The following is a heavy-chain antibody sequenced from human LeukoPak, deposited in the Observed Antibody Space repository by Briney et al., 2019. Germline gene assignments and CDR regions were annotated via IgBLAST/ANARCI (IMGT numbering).Heavy chain of an antibody. CDR2: IYHSGST. J-gene: IGHJ6*02. CDR1: GYSISSGYY. V-gene: IGHV4-38-2*02. CDR3: ARYDSSGYYYYGMDV. D-gene: IGHD3-22*01. Sequence: SETLSLTCTVSGYSISSGYYWGWIRQPPGKGLEWIGSIYHSGSTYYNPSLKSRVTISVDTSKNQFSLKLSSVTAADTAVYYCARYDSSGYYYYGMDVWGQGTTVTVSS.